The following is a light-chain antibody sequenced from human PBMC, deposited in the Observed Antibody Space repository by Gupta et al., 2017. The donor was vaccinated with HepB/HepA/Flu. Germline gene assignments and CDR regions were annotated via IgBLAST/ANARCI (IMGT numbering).Light chain of an antibody. CDR1: SSDVGGYNH. V-gene: IGLV2-8*01. CDR3: SSYAGSNNVV. Sequence: GSPGQSVTISCTGTSSDVGGYNHVSWYQQHPGTAPKLMIFEVNQRPSGVPDRFSGSKSGNTASLTVSGPQADDEANYYCSSYAGSNNVVFGGGTKLTVL. CDR2: EVN. J-gene: IGLJ2*01.